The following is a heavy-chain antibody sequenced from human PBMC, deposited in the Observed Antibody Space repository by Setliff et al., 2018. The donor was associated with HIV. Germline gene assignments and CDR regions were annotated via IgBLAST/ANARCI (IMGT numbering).Heavy chain of an antibody. CDR2: INTSGDNK. D-gene: IGHD2-8*01. Sequence: ASVKVSCKAPGHTFISYHIHWVRQAPGQGLEWMGIINTSGDNKDYAQKFQGRLNMTKDTSTSTVYMQLSSLRSEDTAVYYCVRTIYEWEAFDVWGQGTMVTVSS. V-gene: IGHV1-46*01. CDR1: GHTFISYH. CDR3: VRTIYEWEAFDV. J-gene: IGHJ3*01.